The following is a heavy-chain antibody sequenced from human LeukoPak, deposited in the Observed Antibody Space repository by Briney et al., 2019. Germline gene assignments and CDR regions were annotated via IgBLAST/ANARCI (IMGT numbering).Heavy chain of an antibody. V-gene: IGHV3-74*01. D-gene: IGHD2-8*01. J-gene: IGHJ4*02. CDR1: GFTYSGYW. CDR2: INTDGSTT. Sequence: PGCSVSLSYPASGFTYSGYWLHWLRQAPGIALVWVSRINTDGSTTTYADSVKGRFTVSRDNAKNTLYLQMNSLRAEDTAVYYCARAGVSYSTDNWGQGTLVAVSS. CDR3: ARAGVSYSTDN.